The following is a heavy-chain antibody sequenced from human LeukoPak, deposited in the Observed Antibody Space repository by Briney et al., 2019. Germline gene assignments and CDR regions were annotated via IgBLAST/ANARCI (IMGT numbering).Heavy chain of an antibody. CDR3: ARIQDRDMGYYFDL. J-gene: IGHJ4*02. D-gene: IGHD5-18*01. CDR1: GGSISSGGYY. V-gene: IGHV4-31*03. CDR2: IYYSGIT. Sequence: KSSETLSLTCTVSGGSISSGGYYWSWIRQHPGKGLEWIGYIYYSGITYYNPSLKSRVTMSVDTSKNQFSLKLSSVTAADTAVYYCARIQDRDMGYYFDLWGQGTLVTVSS.